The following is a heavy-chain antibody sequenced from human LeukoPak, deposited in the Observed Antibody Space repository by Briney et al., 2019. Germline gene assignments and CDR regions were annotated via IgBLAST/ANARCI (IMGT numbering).Heavy chain of an antibody. D-gene: IGHD3-22*01. J-gene: IGHJ4*02. Sequence: GGSLRLSCAASGFTFSGYEMNWVRQAPGKGLEWVSSISSSSSYIYYADSVKGRFTISRDNAKNSLYLQMNSLRAEDTAVYYCARQRYYYDSSGYGYWGQGTLVTVSS. CDR2: ISSSSSYI. CDR1: GFTFSGYE. CDR3: ARQRYYYDSSGYGY. V-gene: IGHV3-21*01.